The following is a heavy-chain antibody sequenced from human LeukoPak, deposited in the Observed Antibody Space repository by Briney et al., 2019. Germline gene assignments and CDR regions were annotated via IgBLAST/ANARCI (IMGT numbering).Heavy chain of an antibody. CDR3: ARGEYNYGYSADY. CDR1: GGSISSSDYY. J-gene: IGHJ4*02. Sequence: SETLSLTCTVSGGSISSSDYYWGWIRQPPGKGLEWIGSIYHSGSTYYSPSLKSRVTISVDPSKNQFSLKLSSVTAADTAVYYCARGEYNYGYSADYWGQGTLVTVSS. D-gene: IGHD5-18*01. V-gene: IGHV4-39*07. CDR2: IYHSGST.